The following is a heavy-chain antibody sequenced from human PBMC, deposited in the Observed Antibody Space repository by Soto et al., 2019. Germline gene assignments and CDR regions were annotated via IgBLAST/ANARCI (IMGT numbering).Heavy chain of an antibody. CDR1: GFTFSSYA. CDR2: ISYDGSNK. Sequence: QVQLVESGGGVVQPGRSLRLSCAASGFTFSSYAMHWVRQAPGKGLEWVAVISYDGSNKYYADSVKGRFTISRDNSKNTLYLQMNSLRAEDTAVYYCARGHRYYYDSSGSDYFDYWGQGTLVTVSS. CDR3: ARGHRYYYDSSGSDYFDY. V-gene: IGHV3-30-3*01. J-gene: IGHJ4*02. D-gene: IGHD3-22*01.